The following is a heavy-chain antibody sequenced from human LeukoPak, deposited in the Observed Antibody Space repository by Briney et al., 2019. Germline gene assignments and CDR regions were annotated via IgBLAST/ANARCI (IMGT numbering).Heavy chain of an antibody. CDR2: LSGGGDSR. CDR1: GFAFRNYA. CDR3: AKAVRSMVTGGGYFDS. D-gene: IGHD4/OR15-4a*01. V-gene: IGHV3-23*01. Sequence: PGGSLSLSCAASGFAFRNYAMSWVRQAPGKGPEWVSSLSGGGDSRYYADTVMGRFTISRDNSKNALYLQMNSLRAEDTAVYYCAKAVRSMVTGGGYFDSWGQGTMVTVSS. J-gene: IGHJ4*02.